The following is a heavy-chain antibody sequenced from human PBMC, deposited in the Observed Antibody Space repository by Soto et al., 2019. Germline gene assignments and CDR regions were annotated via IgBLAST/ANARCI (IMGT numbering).Heavy chain of an antibody. J-gene: IGHJ4*02. D-gene: IGHD3-10*01. V-gene: IGHV3-23*01. Sequence: GGSLRLSCAASGFTFSSYAMSWVRQAPGKGLEWVSAISGSGGSTYYADSVKGRFTISRDNSKNTLYLQMNSLRAEDTAVYYCAKFSYGSGSYYNYFPKDGTLDYWGQGTLVTVSS. CDR3: AKFSYGSGSYYNYFPKDGTLDY. CDR2: ISGSGGST. CDR1: GFTFSSYA.